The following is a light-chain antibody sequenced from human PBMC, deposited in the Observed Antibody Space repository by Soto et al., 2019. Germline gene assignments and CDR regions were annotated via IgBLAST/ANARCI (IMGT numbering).Light chain of an antibody. CDR2: GAS. J-gene: IGKJ4*01. V-gene: IGKV3-20*01. CDR1: QTVSISS. CDR3: QQFDTSSLS. Sequence: PGERATLSCRASQTVSISSIAWYQQKPGQAPRLLFYGASHRAAGIPDTFSGSGSGTDFTLTISRLEPEDFAVYYCQQFDTSSLSFGGGTKVDIK.